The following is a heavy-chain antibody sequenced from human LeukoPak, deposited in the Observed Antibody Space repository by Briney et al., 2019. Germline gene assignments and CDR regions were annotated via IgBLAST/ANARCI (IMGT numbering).Heavy chain of an antibody. CDR1: GDSVSSNSAA. D-gene: IGHD2-15*01. J-gene: IGHJ5*02. CDR3: ARESWDIEGYNWFDP. CDR2: TYYRSKWCN. Sequence: SQTLSLTCATSGDSVSSNSAAWNWIRQSPSRGLEWLGRTYYRSKWCNDYAVSVKSRITINPDTSKNQFSLQLNSATPEDTAVYYCARESWDIEGYNWFDPWGQGTLVTVSS. V-gene: IGHV6-1*01.